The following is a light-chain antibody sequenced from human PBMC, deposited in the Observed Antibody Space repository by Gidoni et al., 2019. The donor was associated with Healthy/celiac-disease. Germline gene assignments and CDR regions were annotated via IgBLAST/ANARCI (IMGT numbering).Light chain of an antibody. CDR2: AAS. CDR1: QSSSSY. CDR3: QQSYSTPRYT. J-gene: IGKJ2*01. V-gene: IGKV1-39*01. Sequence: DIKMTQYPSSLSASVGDRGTLPYRARQSSSSYLTWYQQKPGKAPKLLIYAASSLQSGVPSRFSGSGSGTDFTLTISSLQPEDFATYYCQQSYSTPRYTFSQGTKLEIK.